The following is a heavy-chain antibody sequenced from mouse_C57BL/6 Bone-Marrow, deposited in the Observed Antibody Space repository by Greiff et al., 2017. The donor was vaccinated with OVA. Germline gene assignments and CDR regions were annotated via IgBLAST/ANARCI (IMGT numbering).Heavy chain of an antibody. Sequence: DVMLVESGGGLVKPGGSLKLSCAASGFTFSSYAMSWVRQTPEKRLEWVATISDGGSYTYYPDNVKGRFTISRDNAKNNLYLQMSHLKSEDTAMYYCARDYYYGIDYWGQGTTLTVSS. CDR3: ARDYYYGIDY. CDR2: ISDGGSYT. J-gene: IGHJ2*01. D-gene: IGHD1-1*01. V-gene: IGHV5-4*01. CDR1: GFTFSSYA.